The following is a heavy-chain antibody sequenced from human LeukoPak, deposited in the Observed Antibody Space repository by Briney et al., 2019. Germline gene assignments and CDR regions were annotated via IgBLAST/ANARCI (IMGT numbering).Heavy chain of an antibody. D-gene: IGHD4-17*01. V-gene: IGHV4-59*12. CDR3: ARVRVVRAVTTYYYYYMDV. Sequence: PSETLSLTCTVSGGSISSYYGSWIRQPPGKGLEWIGYIYYSGSTNYNPSLKSRVTISVDTSKNQFSLKLSSVTAADTAVYYCARVRVVRAVTTYYYYYMDVWGKGTTVTVSS. J-gene: IGHJ6*03. CDR1: GGSISSYY. CDR2: IYYSGST.